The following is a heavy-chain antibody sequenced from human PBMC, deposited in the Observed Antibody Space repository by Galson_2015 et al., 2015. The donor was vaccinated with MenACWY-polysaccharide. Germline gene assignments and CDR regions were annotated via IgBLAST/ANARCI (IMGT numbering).Heavy chain of an antibody. V-gene: IGHV3-48*03. Sequence: LRLSCAASGFTFSSYEMNWVRQAPGKGLEWVSYISTSGSTIYYADSVKGRFTISRDNAKNSLYLQMDSLRAEDTAVYYCARAQRYYFEYWGQGTLVTASS. CDR3: ARAQRYYFEY. J-gene: IGHJ4*02. CDR1: GFTFSSYE. D-gene: IGHD6-25*01. CDR2: ISTSGSTI.